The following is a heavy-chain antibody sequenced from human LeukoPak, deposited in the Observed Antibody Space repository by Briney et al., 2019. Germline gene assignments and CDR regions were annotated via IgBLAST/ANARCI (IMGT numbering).Heavy chain of an antibody. D-gene: IGHD2/OR15-2a*01. CDR1: GYTFTGYY. CDR3: ARSRLLRYDAFDI. J-gene: IGHJ3*02. Sequence: ASVKVSCKASGYTFTGYYIHWVRQAPGQGLEWMGWINPNSGGTNYAQNFQGRVTMTRDTSISTAYLEASRLRSGDTAVYYCARSRLLRYDAFDIWGQGTMVTVSS. V-gene: IGHV1-2*02. CDR2: INPNSGGT.